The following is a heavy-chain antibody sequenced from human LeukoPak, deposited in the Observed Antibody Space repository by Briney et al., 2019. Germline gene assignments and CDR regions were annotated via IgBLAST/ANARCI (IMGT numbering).Heavy chain of an antibody. V-gene: IGHV4-4*07. D-gene: IGHD6-13*01. CDR3: ARDRGTSSWLENFDY. Sequence: SETLSLTCTVSGDSISSNSWSWIRQPAGKGLEWIGRIHNSGSTNYNASLIGRVTMSVDMSKNQLSLKLSSVTAADTAVYYCARDRGTSSWLENFDYWGQGSLVTVSS. CDR2: IHNSGST. CDR1: GDSISSNS. J-gene: IGHJ4*02.